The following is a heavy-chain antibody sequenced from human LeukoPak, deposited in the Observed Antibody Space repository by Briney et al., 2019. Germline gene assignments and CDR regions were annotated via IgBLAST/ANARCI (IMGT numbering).Heavy chain of an antibody. J-gene: IGHJ4*02. V-gene: IGHV3-23*01. CDR2: ISGSGGST. CDR3: AKDCGGSYLFDY. D-gene: IGHD1-26*01. CDR1: GLILSSYV. Sequence: GGSLRLSCAASGLILSSYVMSWVRQAPGKGLEWVSAISGSGGSTYYADSVKGRFTISRDNSKNTLYLQMNSLRAEDTAVYYCAKDCGGSYLFDYWGQGTLVTVSS.